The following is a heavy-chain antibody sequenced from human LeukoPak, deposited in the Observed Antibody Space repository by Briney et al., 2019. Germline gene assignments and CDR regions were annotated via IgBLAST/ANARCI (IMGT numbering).Heavy chain of an antibody. CDR3: AREKAAAGFFDY. CDR1: GFTFSSYG. Sequence: GRSLRLSCAASGFTFSSYGMHWVRQAPGKGLEWVAVIWYDGSNKYYADSVKGRFTISRDNSKNTLYLQMNSLRAEDTALYCCAREKAAAGFFDYWGQGTLVTVSS. CDR2: IWYDGSNK. D-gene: IGHD6-13*01. V-gene: IGHV3-33*01. J-gene: IGHJ4*02.